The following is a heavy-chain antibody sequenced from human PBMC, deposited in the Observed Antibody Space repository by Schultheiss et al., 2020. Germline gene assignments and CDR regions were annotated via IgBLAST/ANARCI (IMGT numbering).Heavy chain of an antibody. CDR3: ARESEVRGYYYYYGMDV. CDR1: GSTFTGYY. J-gene: IGHJ6*02. V-gene: IGHV1-2*06. Sequence: ASVKVSCKASGSTFTGYYMHWVRQAPGQGLEWMGRINPNSGGTNYAQKFQGRVTMTRDTSISTAYMELSRLRSDDTAVYYCARESEVRGYYYYYGMDVWGQGTTVTFSS. D-gene: IGHD3-10*01. CDR2: INPNSGGT.